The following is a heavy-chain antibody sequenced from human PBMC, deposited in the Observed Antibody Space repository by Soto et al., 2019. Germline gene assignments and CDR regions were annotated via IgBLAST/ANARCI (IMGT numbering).Heavy chain of an antibody. CDR3: ARDPPYSGSYPSWFDP. CDR2: MNPNSGNT. CDR1: GYTFTSYD. D-gene: IGHD1-26*01. J-gene: IGHJ5*02. V-gene: IGHV1-8*01. Sequence: ASVKVSCKASGYTFTSYDINWVRQANGQGLEWMGWMNPNSGNTGYAQKFQGRVTMTRNTSISTAYMELNSLRAEDTAVYYCARDPPYSGSYPSWFDPWGQGTLVTVSS.